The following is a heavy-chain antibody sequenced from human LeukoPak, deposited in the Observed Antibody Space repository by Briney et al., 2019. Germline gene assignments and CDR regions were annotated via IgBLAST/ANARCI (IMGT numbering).Heavy chain of an antibody. CDR2: ISGSGGST. CDR1: GFTFSSYA. D-gene: IGHD2-2*01. Sequence: PGGSLRLSCAASGFTFSSYAMSWVRQAPGKGLEWVSAISGSGGSTYYADSVKGRFTISRDNSKNTLYLQMNSLRAEDTAVYYCTIVVVPAAVRVIDYWGQGTLVTVSS. V-gene: IGHV3-23*01. CDR3: TIVVVPAAVRVIDY. J-gene: IGHJ4*02.